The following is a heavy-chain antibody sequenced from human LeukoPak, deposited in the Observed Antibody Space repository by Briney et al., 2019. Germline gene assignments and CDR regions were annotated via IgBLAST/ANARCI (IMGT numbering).Heavy chain of an antibody. Sequence: GWALRLSCVACGLRFSNSVMQWVGQAARRGLEGVAFIWYDGSSKYYADPVKGRFTISRDTSKNTLYLQMNSLRAEDTAVYYCAKSSTYSSGAHAYDIWAQGTLVTVSS. CDR3: AKSSTYSSGAHAYDI. D-gene: IGHD6-19*01. V-gene: IGHV3-33*06. CDR2: IWYDGSSK. J-gene: IGHJ3*02. CDR1: GLRFSNSV.